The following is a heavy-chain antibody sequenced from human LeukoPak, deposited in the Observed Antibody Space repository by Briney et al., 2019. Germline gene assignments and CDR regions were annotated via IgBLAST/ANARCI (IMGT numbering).Heavy chain of an antibody. CDR2: IYDSGTT. V-gene: IGHV3-53*01. CDR3: ARLSMGYSGAGSDYKGYDTFV. J-gene: IGHJ3*01. Sequence: GGSLRLSCVISGFSVGRKYMSWVRQAPGKGLEWVSVIYDSGTTYYADAVKGRFTVSRDNPKNTLSLQMKSLRVEDTALYYCARLSMGYSGAGSDYKGYDTFVWGRGTMVLVSS. D-gene: IGHD3-10*01. CDR1: GFSVGRKY.